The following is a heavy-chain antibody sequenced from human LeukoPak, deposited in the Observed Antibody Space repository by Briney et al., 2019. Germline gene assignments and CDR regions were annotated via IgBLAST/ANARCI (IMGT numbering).Heavy chain of an antibody. J-gene: IGHJ4*02. D-gene: IGHD6-13*01. CDR1: GFTFDDYA. CDR3: AKGGYSSSWYVAYFDY. V-gene: IGHV3-9*03. Sequence: PGRSLRLSCAASGFTFDDYAMHWVRQAPGKGLEWVPGISWNSGSIGYADSVKGRFTISRDNAKNSLYLQMNSLRAEDMALYYCAKGGYSSSWYVAYFDYWGQGTLVTVSS. CDR2: ISWNSGSI.